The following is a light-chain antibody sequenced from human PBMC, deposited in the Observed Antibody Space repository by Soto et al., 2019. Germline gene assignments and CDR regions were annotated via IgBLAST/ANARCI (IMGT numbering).Light chain of an antibody. CDR3: VQGTHWPWT. J-gene: IGKJ1*01. V-gene: IGKV2-30*01. CDR2: QVS. CDR1: QGLVYSDGNTF. Sequence: DVVMTQSPLSLSVTLGQTASISCRSSQGLVYSDGNTFLNWFHQRPGQSPRRLIYQVSNRDSGVPDRFSGSGSGTDYTLTIRRVEAEDVGIYYCVQGTHWPWTFGQGTKVEIK.